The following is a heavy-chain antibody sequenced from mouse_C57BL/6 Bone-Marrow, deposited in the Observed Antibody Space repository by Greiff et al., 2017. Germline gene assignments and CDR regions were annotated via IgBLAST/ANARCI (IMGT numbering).Heavy chain of an antibody. CDR2: IYPGSGST. Sequence: QVQLQQPGAELVKPGASVTMSCTASGYTFTSYWIPWVKQRPGQGLAWIGDIYPGSGSTNYNEKFKSKATLTVDTSSSTAYMQLSSLTSEDAAVYDCARAYDDDGEGVAYWGQGTLVTVSA. D-gene: IGHD2-4*01. CDR3: ARAYDDDGEGVAY. CDR1: GYTFTSYW. V-gene: IGHV1-55*01. J-gene: IGHJ3*01.